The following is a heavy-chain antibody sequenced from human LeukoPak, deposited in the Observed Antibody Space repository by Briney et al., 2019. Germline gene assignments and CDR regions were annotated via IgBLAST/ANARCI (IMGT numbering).Heavy chain of an antibody. V-gene: IGHV4-34*01. CDR2: INHSGST. D-gene: IGHD2-2*02. CDR3: ARVSCSSTSCYTSFYGMDV. Sequence: SETLSLTCAVYGGSFSGYYWSWIRQPPGKGLEWIGEINHSGSTNYNPSLKSRVTISVDTSKNQFSLKLSSVTAADTAVYYCARVSCSSTSCYTSFYGMDVWGQGTTVTVSS. CDR1: GGSFSGYY. J-gene: IGHJ6*02.